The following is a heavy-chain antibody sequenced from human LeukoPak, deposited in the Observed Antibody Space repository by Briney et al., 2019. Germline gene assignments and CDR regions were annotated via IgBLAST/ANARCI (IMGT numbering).Heavy chain of an antibody. Sequence: ASVKVSCKASGYTFAGYYLFWVRQAPGQGLEWMGWINPNSGGTDYAQKFQGRVTMTGDTSISTAYMELSSLRSDDTAVYYCARLYSGYGNYYYYMDVWGKGTTATVPS. V-gene: IGHV1-2*02. CDR1: GYTFAGYY. CDR3: ARLYSGYGNYYYYMDV. J-gene: IGHJ6*03. CDR2: INPNSGGT. D-gene: IGHD5-12*01.